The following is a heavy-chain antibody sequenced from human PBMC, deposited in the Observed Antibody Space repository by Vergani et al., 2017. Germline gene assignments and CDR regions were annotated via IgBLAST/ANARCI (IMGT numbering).Heavy chain of an antibody. V-gene: IGHV1-69*12. D-gene: IGHD6-25*01. CDR1: GGTFSSYA. CDR3: ATFQAAPGASYYYYYGMDV. J-gene: IGHJ6*02. Sequence: QVQLVQSGAEVKKPGSSVKVSCKASGGTFSSYAISWVRQAPGQGLEWMGGIIPIFGTANYAQKFQGRVTITADESTSTAYMELSSLGSEDTAVYYCATFQAAPGASYYYYYGMDVWGQGTTVTVSS. CDR2: IIPIFGTA.